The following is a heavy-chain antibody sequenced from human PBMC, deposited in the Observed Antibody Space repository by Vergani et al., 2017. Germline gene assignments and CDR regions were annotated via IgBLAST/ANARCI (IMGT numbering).Heavy chain of an antibody. CDR3: GNTQGTVVGTWWFDP. Sequence: EVQLLESGGGLVQPGGSLRLSCVASGFIFSGYAMMWGRQAPGKGLEWVSTISISGGTTYYADSVKGRFTISRDNSKNTLYLEMNRLNVDDTAIYYCGNTQGTVVGTWWFDPWGQGTPVTVSS. J-gene: IGHJ5*02. CDR2: ISISGGTT. D-gene: IGHD1-7*01. CDR1: GFIFSGYA. V-gene: IGHV3-23*01.